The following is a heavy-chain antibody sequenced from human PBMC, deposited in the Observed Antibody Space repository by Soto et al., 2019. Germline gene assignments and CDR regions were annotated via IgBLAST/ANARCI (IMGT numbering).Heavy chain of an antibody. CDR2: IYYSGST. CDR1: GGSISSYY. V-gene: IGHV4-59*12. D-gene: IGHD3-9*01. Sequence: SETLSLTCTVSGGSISSYYWSWIRQPPGKGLEWIGYIYYSGSTNYNPSLKSRVTISVDTSKNQFSLKLSSVTAADTAVYYCARDGALRYFDWLPDYYGMDVWGQGTTVTVSS. CDR3: ARDGALRYFDWLPDYYGMDV. J-gene: IGHJ6*02.